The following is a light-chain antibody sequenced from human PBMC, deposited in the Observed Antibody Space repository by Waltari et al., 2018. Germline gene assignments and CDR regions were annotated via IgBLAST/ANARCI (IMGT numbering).Light chain of an antibody. Sequence: EIILTQSPATLSLSPGDRATLSGRASQSASNSLSWYQQKPGQAPRLLIYNAITRATGTPARFSGSGSGTDFTLTIGSLEPEDSAVYFCRQRNSWPPTFGGGTTVEIK. CDR1: QSASNS. CDR2: NAI. V-gene: IGKV3-11*01. J-gene: IGKJ4*02. CDR3: RQRNSWPPT.